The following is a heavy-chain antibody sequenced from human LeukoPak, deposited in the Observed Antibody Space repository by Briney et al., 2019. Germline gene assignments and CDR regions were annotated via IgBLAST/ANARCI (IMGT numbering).Heavy chain of an antibody. J-gene: IGHJ4*02. CDR2: ISAGGGNT. CDR3: ANRISGSSY. CDR1: GFTFSNYA. Sequence: GGSLRLSCAASGFTFSNYAMSWIRQAPGKGLDWVSAISAGGGNTDYADSVKGRFTISRDNSRKKVFLQLNRMRAEDTGVYYCANRISGSSYWGQGTLVTVSS. D-gene: IGHD6-25*01. V-gene: IGHV3-23*01.